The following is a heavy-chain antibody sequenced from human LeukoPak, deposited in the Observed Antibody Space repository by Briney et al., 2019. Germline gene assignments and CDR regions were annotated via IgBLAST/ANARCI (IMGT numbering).Heavy chain of an antibody. CDR1: GGSISSYY. J-gene: IGHJ3*02. CDR3: ARQFAGARFGELLGAFDI. Sequence: SETLSLTCTVSGGSISSYYWSWIQQPPGKGLEWIGYIYYSGSTNYNPSLKSRVTISVDTSKNQFSLKLSSVTAADTAVYYCARQFAGARFGELLGAFDIWGQGTMVTVSS. V-gene: IGHV4-59*08. CDR2: IYYSGST. D-gene: IGHD3-10*01.